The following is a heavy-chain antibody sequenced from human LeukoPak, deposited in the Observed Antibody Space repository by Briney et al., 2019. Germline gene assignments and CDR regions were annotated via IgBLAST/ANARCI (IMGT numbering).Heavy chain of an antibody. V-gene: IGHV4-59*08. D-gene: IGHD6-13*01. Sequence: PSETLSLTCTVSGGSISSYYWSWIRQPPGKGLEWIGYIYYSGGTNYNPSLKSRVTISVDTSKNQFSLKLSSVTAADTAVYYCARAGPLGYSSSWLDYWGQGTLVTVSS. CDR1: GGSISSYY. CDR3: ARAGPLGYSSSWLDY. CDR2: IYYSGGT. J-gene: IGHJ4*02.